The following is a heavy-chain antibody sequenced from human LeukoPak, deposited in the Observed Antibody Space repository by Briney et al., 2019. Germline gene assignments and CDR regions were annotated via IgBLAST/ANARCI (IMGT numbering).Heavy chain of an antibody. D-gene: IGHD3-22*01. CDR3: ARRRAYYYDSSGYWALDY. J-gene: IGHJ4*02. Sequence: GGSLRLSCAASGFTFSSYAMSWVRQAPGKGLEWVSTISGSGVTTYYADSVKGRFTISRDNSKNTLYLQMNSLRADDTAVYYCARRRAYYYDSSGYWALDYWGQGTLVTVSS. CDR1: GFTFSSYA. CDR2: ISGSGVTT. V-gene: IGHV3-23*01.